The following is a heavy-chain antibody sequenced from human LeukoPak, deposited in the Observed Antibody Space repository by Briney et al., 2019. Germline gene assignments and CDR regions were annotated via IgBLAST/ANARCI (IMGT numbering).Heavy chain of an antibody. CDR1: GFTFSSYG. CDR2: ISYDGSNK. CDR3: AKDGSIATRYYYYGMDV. Sequence: GGPLRLSCAASGFTFSSYGMHWVRQAPGKGLEWVAVISYDGSNKYYADSVKGRFTISRDNSKNTLYLQMNSLRAEDTAVYYCAKDGSIATRYYYYGMDVWGQGTTVTVSS. D-gene: IGHD6-6*01. V-gene: IGHV3-30*18. J-gene: IGHJ6*02.